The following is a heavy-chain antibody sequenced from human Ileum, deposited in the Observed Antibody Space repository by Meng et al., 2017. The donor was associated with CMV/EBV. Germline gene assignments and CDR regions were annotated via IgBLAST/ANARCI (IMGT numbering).Heavy chain of an antibody. CDR2: ISHTGGT. CDR3: ARARSSDYYYGMDV. Sequence: SETLSLTCAVSGGSFSGYYWSWIRQFPGKGLEWLGEISHTGGTNRNPSLKSRVTLSVDTSKNQFSLRLNAVTAADTAIYYCARARSSDYYYGMDVWGQGTTVTVSS. V-gene: IGHV4-34*01. CDR1: GGSFSGYY. D-gene: IGHD6-13*01. J-gene: IGHJ6*02.